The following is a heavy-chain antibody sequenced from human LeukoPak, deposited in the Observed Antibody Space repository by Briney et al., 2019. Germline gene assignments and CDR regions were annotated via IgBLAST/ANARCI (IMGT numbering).Heavy chain of an antibody. V-gene: IGHV4-34*01. CDR3: AGYTVRRVFDY. Sequence: SETLSLTCAVYGGSFSGYYWSWIRQPPGKGLEWIGEINHSGSTNYNPSLKSRVTISVDTSKNQFSLKLSSVTAADTAVYYCAGYTVRRVFDYWGQGTLVTVSS. J-gene: IGHJ4*02. CDR2: INHSGST. CDR1: GGSFSGYY. D-gene: IGHD4-17*01.